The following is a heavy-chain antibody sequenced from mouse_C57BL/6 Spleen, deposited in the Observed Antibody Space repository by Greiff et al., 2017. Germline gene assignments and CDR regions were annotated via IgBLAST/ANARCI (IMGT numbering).Heavy chain of an antibody. CDR2: IYPGDGDT. CDR3: ARGELRRGPFAY. CDR1: GYAFSSYW. D-gene: IGHD2-4*01. Sequence: QVQLQQSGAELVKPGASVKISCKASGYAFSSYWMNWVKQRPGKGLEWIGQIYPGDGDTNYNGKFKGKATLTADKSSSTAYMQLSSLTSEDSAVYFCARGELRRGPFAYWGQGTLVTVSA. J-gene: IGHJ3*01. V-gene: IGHV1-80*01.